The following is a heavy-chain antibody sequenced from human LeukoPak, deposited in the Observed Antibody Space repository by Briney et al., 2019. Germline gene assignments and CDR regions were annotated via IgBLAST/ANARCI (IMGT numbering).Heavy chain of an antibody. J-gene: IGHJ4*02. CDR1: GGSISNYY. CDR2: IYYSGST. D-gene: IGHD4-23*01. V-gene: IGHV4-59*12. CDR3: ARVNTNYGGDY. Sequence: SETLSLTCTVSGGSISNYYWSWIRQPPGKGLEWIGYIYYSGSTSYNPSLKSRVTISVDTSKNQFSLKLSSVTAADTAVYYCARVNTNYGGDYWGQGTLVTVSS.